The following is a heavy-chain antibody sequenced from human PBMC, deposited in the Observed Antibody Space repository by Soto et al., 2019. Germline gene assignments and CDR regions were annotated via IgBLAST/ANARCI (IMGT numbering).Heavy chain of an antibody. CDR3: ARSNYYDSSGGVGGDFDY. CDR1: GYTFTSYY. J-gene: IGHJ4*02. D-gene: IGHD3-22*01. V-gene: IGHV1-46*03. Sequence: QVQLVQSGAEVKKPGASVKVSCKASGYTFTSYYMHWVRQAPGQGLEWMGIINPSGGSTSYAQKFQGRVTMTRDTSTSTVYMELSSLRSEDMAVYYCARSNYYDSSGGVGGDFDYWGQGTLVTVSS. CDR2: INPSGGST.